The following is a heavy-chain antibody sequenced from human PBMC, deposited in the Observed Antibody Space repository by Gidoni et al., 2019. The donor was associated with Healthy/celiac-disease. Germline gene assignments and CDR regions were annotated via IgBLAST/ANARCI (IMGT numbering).Heavy chain of an antibody. CDR3: ARAGLRDAFDI. V-gene: IGHV3-21*01. Sequence: ELPLVESGGGLVKPGGSLRLSCSASGFTFSSYSMNWVRQAPGKGLEWVSSISSSSSYIYYADSVKGRFTISRDNAKNSLYLQMNSLRAEDTAVYYCARAGLRDAFDIWGQGTMVTVSS. CDR1: GFTFSSYS. CDR2: ISSSSSYI. D-gene: IGHD4-17*01. J-gene: IGHJ3*02.